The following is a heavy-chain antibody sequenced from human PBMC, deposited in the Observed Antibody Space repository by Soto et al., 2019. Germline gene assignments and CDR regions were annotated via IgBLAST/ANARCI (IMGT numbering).Heavy chain of an antibody. D-gene: IGHD5-12*01. CDR1: GFTFSSYS. CDR3: AGEQSGYEGGYYYYMDV. V-gene: IGHV3-48*01. CDR2: ISSSSSTI. Sequence: GGSLRLSCAASGFTFSSYSVNWVRQAPGKGLEWVSYISSSSSTIYYADSVKGRFTISRDNAKNSLYLQMNSLRAEDTAVYYCAGEQSGYEGGYYYYMDVWGKGTTVTVSS. J-gene: IGHJ6*03.